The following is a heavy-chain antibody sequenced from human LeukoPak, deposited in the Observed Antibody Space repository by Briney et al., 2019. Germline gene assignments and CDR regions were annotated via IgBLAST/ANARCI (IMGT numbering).Heavy chain of an antibody. Sequence: SETLSLTCTVSGGSISGYYWSWIRQPPGKGLEWIGYIYYSGSTNYNPSLKSRVTISVDTSKNQFSLKLSSVTAADTAVYYCTRLDLSGWTVVGFWGQGTLVTVSS. D-gene: IGHD6-19*01. CDR2: IYYSGST. CDR1: GGSISGYY. CDR3: TRLDLSGWTVVGF. V-gene: IGHV4-59*08. J-gene: IGHJ4*02.